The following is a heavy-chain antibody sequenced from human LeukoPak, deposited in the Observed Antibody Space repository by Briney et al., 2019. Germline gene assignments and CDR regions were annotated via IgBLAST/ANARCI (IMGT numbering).Heavy chain of an antibody. D-gene: IGHD3-10*01. CDR2: IKDDGSEK. CDR1: GFTFSSYW. CDR3: AKELHGAFDY. Sequence: GGSLRLSCAASGFTFSSYWMTWVRQAPGKVLEWVANIKDDGSEKYYVDSVKGRFTISRDNAKNSLYLQLSSLRADDTALYYCAKELHGAFDYWGQGILVTVSS. J-gene: IGHJ4*02. V-gene: IGHV3-7*03.